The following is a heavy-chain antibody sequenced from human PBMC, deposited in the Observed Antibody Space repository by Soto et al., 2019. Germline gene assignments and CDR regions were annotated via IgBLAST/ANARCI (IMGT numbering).Heavy chain of an antibody. CDR2: ISSNTDGGTT. CDR1: GFTFSSYS. Sequence: LRLSCAASGFTFSSYSMSWVRQAPGKGLEWVAGISSNTDGGTTDYAAPVKGRFTISRDDSKNTLYLQMNSLKTEDTAMYYCARHSPSDTDHWGQGTLVTVSS. D-gene: IGHD1-26*01. V-gene: IGHV3-15*01. CDR3: ARHSPSDTDH. J-gene: IGHJ4*02.